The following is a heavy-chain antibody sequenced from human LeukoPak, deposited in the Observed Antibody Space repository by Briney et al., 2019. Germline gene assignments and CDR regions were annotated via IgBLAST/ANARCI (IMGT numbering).Heavy chain of an antibody. CDR2: IYSGGST. D-gene: IGHD3-3*01. Sequence: GGSLRLSCAASGFTVSSNYMSWVRQAPGKGLEWVSVIYSGGSTYYADSVKGRFTISRDNSKNTLYLQVNSLRAEDTAVYYCARGSRFGVVGRDAFDIWGQGTVVTVSS. CDR3: ARGSRFGVVGRDAFDI. V-gene: IGHV3-66*01. J-gene: IGHJ3*02. CDR1: GFTVSSNY.